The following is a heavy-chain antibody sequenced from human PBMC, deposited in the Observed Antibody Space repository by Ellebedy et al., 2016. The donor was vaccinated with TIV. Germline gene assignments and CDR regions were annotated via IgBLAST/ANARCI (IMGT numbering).Heavy chain of an antibody. CDR3: ARERYYYGSGSYTPYYFDY. D-gene: IGHD3-10*01. CDR2: INHSGST. Sequence: SETLSLTXAVYGGSFSGYYWSWIRQPPGKGLEWIGEINHSGSTNYNPSLKSRVTISVDTSKNQFSLKLSSVTAADTAVYYCARERYYYGSGSYTPYYFDYWGQGTLVTVSS. CDR1: GGSFSGYY. V-gene: IGHV4-34*01. J-gene: IGHJ4*02.